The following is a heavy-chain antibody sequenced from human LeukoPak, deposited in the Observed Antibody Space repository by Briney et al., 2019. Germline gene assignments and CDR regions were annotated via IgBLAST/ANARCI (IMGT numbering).Heavy chain of an antibody. V-gene: IGHV3-23*01. Sequence: GGSLRLSCAASGFTFSSYAMSWVRQAPGKGLEWVSAISGSGGSTYYADSVKGRFTISRDNSKNTLYLQMNSLRAEDTAVYYCAKATVGSGSYSPFDYWGQGTLVTVSS. CDR2: ISGSGGST. J-gene: IGHJ4*02. CDR1: GFTFSSYA. D-gene: IGHD1-26*01. CDR3: AKATVGSGSYSPFDY.